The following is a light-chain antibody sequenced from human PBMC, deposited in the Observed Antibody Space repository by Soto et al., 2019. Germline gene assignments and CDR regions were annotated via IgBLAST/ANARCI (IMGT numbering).Light chain of an antibody. CDR3: QQYFSYPET. V-gene: IGKV1-5*03. Sequence: DIQMTQSPSTLSPSVGDRVTITCRASQYVSTWLAWYQQKPGKAPKLLIYKASSLGSGVPARFSGSGSGTEFTLTVTSLQPDDFATYYCQQYFSYPETFGQGTKVEIK. J-gene: IGKJ1*01. CDR2: KAS. CDR1: QYVSTW.